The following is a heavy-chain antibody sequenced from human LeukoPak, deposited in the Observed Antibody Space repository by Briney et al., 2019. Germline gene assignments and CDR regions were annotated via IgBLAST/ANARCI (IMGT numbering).Heavy chain of an antibody. V-gene: IGHV3-9*01. Sequence: GGSLRLSCAASGFTFDDYAMHWVRQAPGKGLEWVSGISWNSGSIGYADSVKGRFTISRDNAKNSLYLQMNSLRAEDTALYYCAKGGYSYAAIDYWGQGTLVTVSS. D-gene: IGHD5-18*01. CDR1: GFTFDDYA. CDR2: ISWNSGSI. CDR3: AKGGYSYAAIDY. J-gene: IGHJ4*02.